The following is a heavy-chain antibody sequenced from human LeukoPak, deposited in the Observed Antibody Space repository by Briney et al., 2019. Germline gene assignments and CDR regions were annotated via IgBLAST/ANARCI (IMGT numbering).Heavy chain of an antibody. CDR2: IYYSGST. V-gene: IGHV4-59*08. D-gene: IGHD6-13*01. Sequence: SETLSLTCTVSGGSISSYYWSWIRQPPGKGLEWIGYIYYSGSTNYNPSLKSRVTISVDTSKNQFSLKLSSVTAADTAVYYCARHLPGYSSSFFDYWGQGTLVTVSS. CDR3: ARHLPGYSSSFFDY. CDR1: GGSISSYY. J-gene: IGHJ4*02.